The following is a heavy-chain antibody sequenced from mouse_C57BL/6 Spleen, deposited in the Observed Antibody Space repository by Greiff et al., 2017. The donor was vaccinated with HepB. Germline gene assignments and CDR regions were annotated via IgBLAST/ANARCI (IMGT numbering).Heavy chain of an antibody. Sequence: VKLVESGAELVKPGASVKISCKASGYAFSSYWMNWVKQRPGKGLEWIGQIYPGDGDTNYNGKFKGKATLTADKSSSTAYMQLSSLTSEDSAVYFCARGDYSNPSFAYWGQGTLVTVSA. CDR1: GYAFSSYW. CDR2: IYPGDGDT. J-gene: IGHJ3*01. D-gene: IGHD2-5*01. V-gene: IGHV1-80*01. CDR3: ARGDYSNPSFAY.